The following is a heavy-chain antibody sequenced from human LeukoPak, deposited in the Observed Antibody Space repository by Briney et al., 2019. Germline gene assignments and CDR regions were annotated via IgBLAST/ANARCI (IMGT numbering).Heavy chain of an antibody. CDR3: ARHSGASIPALY. CDR1: GGSISSYY. J-gene: IGHJ4*02. Sequence: SETLSLTCTVSGGSISSYYWSWIRQPPGKGLEWIGYIYYSGSTNYNTGLKSRVTISVDTSKNQFSLKLSSVTAADTAVYYCARHSGASIPALYWGQGTLVTVSS. V-gene: IGHV4-59*08. CDR2: IYYSGST. D-gene: IGHD2-2*01.